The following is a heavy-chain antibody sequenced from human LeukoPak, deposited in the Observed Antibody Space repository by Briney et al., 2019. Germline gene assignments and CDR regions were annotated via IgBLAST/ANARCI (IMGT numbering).Heavy chain of an antibody. Sequence: SETLSLTCSVSGDSISGSGYYWGWIRQPPGKGLEWIGSIYYGGSTYYNPSLKSRVTISVDTSKNQFSLKLSSVTAADTALYYCARGLNWGQGTLVTVSS. CDR1: GDSISGSGYY. CDR3: ARGLN. V-gene: IGHV4-39*01. CDR2: IYYGGST. J-gene: IGHJ4*02.